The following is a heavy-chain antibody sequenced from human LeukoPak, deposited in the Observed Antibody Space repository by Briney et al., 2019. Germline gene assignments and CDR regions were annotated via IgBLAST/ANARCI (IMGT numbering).Heavy chain of an antibody. CDR1: GFTFSSYS. CDR2: ISSSSSTI. Sequence: GGSLGLSCAASGFTFSSYSMNWVRQAPGKGLEWVSYISSSSSTIYYADSVKGRFTISRDNAKNSLYLQMNSLRAGDTAVYYCARARLTVTTYYYGMDVWGQGTTVTVSS. CDR3: ARARLTVTTYYYGMDV. J-gene: IGHJ6*02. V-gene: IGHV3-48*01. D-gene: IGHD4-17*01.